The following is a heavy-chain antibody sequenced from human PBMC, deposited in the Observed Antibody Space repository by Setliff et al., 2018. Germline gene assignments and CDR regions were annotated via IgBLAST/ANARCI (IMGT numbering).Heavy chain of an antibody. Sequence: SVKVSCKASGGTFSSYAISWVRQAPGQGLEWMGGIIPIFGTANYAQKFQGRVTITTDESTSTAYMELSSLRSEDTAVYYCARPLRYGDYYYYYGMDVRGQGTTVTVSS. CDR2: IIPIFGTA. D-gene: IGHD3-10*01. V-gene: IGHV1-69*05. CDR1: GGTFSSYA. J-gene: IGHJ6*02. CDR3: ARPLRYGDYYYYYGMDV.